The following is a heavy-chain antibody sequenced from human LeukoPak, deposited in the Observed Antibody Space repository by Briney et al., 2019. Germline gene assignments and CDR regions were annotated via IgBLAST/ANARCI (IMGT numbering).Heavy chain of an antibody. D-gene: IGHD1-26*01. CDR1: GGSISSSSYY. Sequence: KPSETLSLTCTVSGGSISSSSYYSGWIRQPPGKGLEWIEHIYYSGSTYYNRSLKSRVTISVDTSRNQFSLKVTSVTAADTAVYYCTKARAGRRESHYYYMDVWGKGTTVTVSS. CDR2: IYYSGST. CDR3: TKARAGRRESHYYYMDV. V-gene: IGHV4-39*07. J-gene: IGHJ6*03.